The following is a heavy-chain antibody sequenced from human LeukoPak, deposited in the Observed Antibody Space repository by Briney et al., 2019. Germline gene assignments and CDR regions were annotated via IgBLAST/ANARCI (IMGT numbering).Heavy chain of an antibody. V-gene: IGHV4-34*01. J-gene: IGHJ4*02. CDR3: ARGGYCSGGSCSYFDY. Sequence: SETLSLTCAVSGGSFSGYYWSWIRQPPGKGLEWIGEINHSGSTNYNPSLKSRVTISVDTSKNQFSLKLSSVTAADTAVYYCARGGYCSGGSCSYFDYWGQGTLVTVSS. CDR2: INHSGST. D-gene: IGHD2-15*01. CDR1: GGSFSGYY.